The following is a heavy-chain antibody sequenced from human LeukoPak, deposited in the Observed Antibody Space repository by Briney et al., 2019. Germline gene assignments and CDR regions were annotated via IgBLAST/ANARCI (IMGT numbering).Heavy chain of an antibody. Sequence: ASVKVSCKASGYTFTGYYMHWVRQAPGQGLEWMGWINPNSGGTNYAQKFQGRVTMTRDTSISTAYMELSRLRSDGTAVYYCARASYYYGSGSYGYWGQGTLVTVSS. D-gene: IGHD3-10*01. CDR2: INPNSGGT. CDR3: ARASYYYGSGSYGY. J-gene: IGHJ4*02. V-gene: IGHV1-2*02. CDR1: GYTFTGYY.